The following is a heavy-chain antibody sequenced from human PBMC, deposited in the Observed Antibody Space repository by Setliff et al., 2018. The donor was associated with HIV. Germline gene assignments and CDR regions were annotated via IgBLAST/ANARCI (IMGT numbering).Heavy chain of an antibody. CDR3: ARRGMIVVVFDY. J-gene: IGHJ4*02. V-gene: IGHV6-1*01. Sequence: SQTLSLTCAISGDSVSSNTAAWNWIRQSPSRGLEWLGRTYYRSKWSNVYAVSVKSRITINPDTSKNQFSLQLNSVTPEDTAVYYCARRGMIVVVFDYWGQGTLVTVSS. CDR1: GDSVSSNTAA. CDR2: TYYRSKWSN. D-gene: IGHD3-22*01.